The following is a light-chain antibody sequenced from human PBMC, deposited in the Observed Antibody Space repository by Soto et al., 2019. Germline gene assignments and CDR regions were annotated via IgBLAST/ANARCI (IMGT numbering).Light chain of an antibody. CDR2: GSS. V-gene: IGKV3-20*01. CDR3: QQYGSSPPYT. J-gene: IGKJ2*01. Sequence: EVVLTQSPGTLSLSPGERATLSCRASQSVSNKYLAWYQQKPGQAPRLLIFGSSDRATGIPGRFSGSGSGTDFTHTISRLEPEDFAVYYCQQYGSSPPYTFGRGTKLESK. CDR1: QSVSNKY.